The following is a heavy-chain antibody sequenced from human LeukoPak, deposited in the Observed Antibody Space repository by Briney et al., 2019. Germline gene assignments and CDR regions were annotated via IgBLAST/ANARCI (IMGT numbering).Heavy chain of an antibody. J-gene: IGHJ4*02. D-gene: IGHD1-1*01. CDR1: RFTFNNYG. CDR2: ISETGDCK. CDR3: AKVWRGNYYDY. V-gene: IGHV3-23*01. Sequence: GGSLRLSCAASRFTFNNYGMSWVRQAPGKGLEWVSSISETGDCKYYADSVQGRFTISRDNSKNTLYLQMNSLRSEDTALYYCAKVWRGNYYDYWGQGTLVTVSS.